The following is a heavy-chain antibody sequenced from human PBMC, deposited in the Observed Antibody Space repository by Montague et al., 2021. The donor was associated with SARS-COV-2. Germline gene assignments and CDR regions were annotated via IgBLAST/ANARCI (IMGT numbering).Heavy chain of an antibody. J-gene: IGHJ3*02. CDR3: ARESRITMLVVVITSAFDI. Sequence: SLRLSCAASGFTFSSYEMNWVRQAPGKGLEWVSYISSSGGTTFYADSVRGRFTISGDNAKNSLYLQMNSLRAEDTAVYYCARESRITMLVVVITSAFDIWGQGTMVTVSS. D-gene: IGHD3-22*01. CDR1: GFTFSSYE. V-gene: IGHV3-48*03. CDR2: ISSSGGTT.